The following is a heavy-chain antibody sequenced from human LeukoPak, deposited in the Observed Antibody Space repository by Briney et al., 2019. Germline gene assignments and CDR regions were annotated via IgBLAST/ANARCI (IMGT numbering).Heavy chain of an antibody. CDR3: VKLDAFDI. J-gene: IGHJ3*02. Sequence: SVKVSCKASGGTFPNYDISWVRQAPGQGLEWMGRFVPSVDVANYSPKFRGRVTITADKSTTTVFMELSSLRSEDTAVYYCVKLDAFDIWGQGTMVTVSS. CDR1: GGTFPNYD. CDR2: FVPSVDVA. D-gene: IGHD5-24*01. V-gene: IGHV1-69*04.